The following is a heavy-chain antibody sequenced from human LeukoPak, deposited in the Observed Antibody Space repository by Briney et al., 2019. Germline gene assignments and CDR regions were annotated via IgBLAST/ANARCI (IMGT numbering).Heavy chain of an antibody. D-gene: IGHD4-17*01. J-gene: IGHJ4*02. Sequence: GGSLRLSCAASGFTFSSYAMSWVRQAPGKGLEWVSAISGSGGSTYYADSVKGRFTISRDNSKNTLYLQMNSLRAEDTAVYYCAKDRRLDYGDGQYDYWGQGTLVTVPS. V-gene: IGHV3-23*01. CDR2: ISGSGGST. CDR1: GFTFSSYA. CDR3: AKDRRLDYGDGQYDY.